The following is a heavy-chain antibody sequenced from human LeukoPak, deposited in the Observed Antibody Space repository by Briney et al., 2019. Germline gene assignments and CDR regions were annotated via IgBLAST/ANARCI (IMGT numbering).Heavy chain of an antibody. J-gene: IGHJ4*02. V-gene: IGHV1-18*01. CDR1: GYTFTSYG. Sequence: ASVKVSCKASGYTFTSYGISWVRQAPGRGLEWMGWISAYNGNTNYAQKLQGRVTMTTDTSTSTAYMELRSLRSDDTAVYYCARGGITIFGVVIHSDFDYWGQGTLVTVSS. D-gene: IGHD3-3*01. CDR2: ISAYNGNT. CDR3: ARGGITIFGVVIHSDFDY.